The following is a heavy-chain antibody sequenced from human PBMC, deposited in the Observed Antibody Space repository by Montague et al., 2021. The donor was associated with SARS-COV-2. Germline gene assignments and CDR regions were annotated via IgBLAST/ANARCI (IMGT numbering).Heavy chain of an antibody. CDR2: ISYSGST. CDR1: AGSISTNSYY. Sequence: SETLSLTCTVSAGSISTNSYYWAWIRQPPGKGLEWIGSISYSGSTYFNPSLESRLTMSVDTSKNHFSLKLSSVTAADTAVYYCARLWDFYGSGSYKNSWFDPWGQGTVVTVSS. J-gene: IGHJ5*02. CDR3: ARLWDFYGSGSYKNSWFDP. V-gene: IGHV4-39*02. D-gene: IGHD3-10*01.